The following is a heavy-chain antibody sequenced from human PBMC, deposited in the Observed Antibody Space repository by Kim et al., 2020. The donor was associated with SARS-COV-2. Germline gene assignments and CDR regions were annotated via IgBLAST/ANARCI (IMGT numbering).Heavy chain of an antibody. Sequence: SQTLSLTCAISGDSVSSDSAAWNWIRQSPSRGLEWLGRTYYRSKWYSDYAVSLKSRLSINADTSKNQFSLKLNSVTPEDTALYCCVREHKLIVSAGFDYWGQGTLVTVSS. J-gene: IGHJ4*02. D-gene: IGHD6-13*01. CDR2: TYYRSKWYS. CDR1: GDSVSSDSAA. V-gene: IGHV6-1*01. CDR3: VREHKLIVSAGFDY.